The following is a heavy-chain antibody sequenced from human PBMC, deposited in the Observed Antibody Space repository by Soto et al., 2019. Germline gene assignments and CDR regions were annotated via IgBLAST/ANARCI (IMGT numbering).Heavy chain of an antibody. CDR1: GFTFSSYA. CDR3: ASGPEGYAFDI. Sequence: EVQLVESGGGLVQPGGSLRLSCAASGFTFSSYAMHWVRQAPGKGLEYVSAISSNGGSTYYANSVKGRFTISRDNSKITLYRQMGGLRAEDIAVYYCASGPEGYAFDIWGQGTMVTVSS. CDR2: ISSNGGST. J-gene: IGHJ3*02. V-gene: IGHV3-64*01.